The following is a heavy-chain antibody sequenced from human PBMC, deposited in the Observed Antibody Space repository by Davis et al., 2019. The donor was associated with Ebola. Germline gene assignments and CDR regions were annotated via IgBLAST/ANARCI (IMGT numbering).Heavy chain of an antibody. J-gene: IGHJ5*02. Sequence: SETLSLTCSVFGASISSGDYSWSWVRPPPGQGLEWIGYIYHSGRPYYNPSLKSRVTISVDNSRNQFSLKLTSVTAADTAMYYCARRHGACWFDPWGQGTLVTVSS. D-gene: IGHD3-10*01. V-gene: IGHV4-30-2*01. CDR1: GASISSGDYS. CDR3: ARRHGACWFDP. CDR2: IYHSGRP.